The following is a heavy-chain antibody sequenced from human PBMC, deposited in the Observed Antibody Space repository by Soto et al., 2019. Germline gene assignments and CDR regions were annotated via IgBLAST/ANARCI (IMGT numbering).Heavy chain of an antibody. CDR3: ARDLRSTIFGVVTQGGSYYYAMDV. J-gene: IGHJ6*02. V-gene: IGHV3-48*02. Sequence: EVQLVESGGGLVQPGGSLRLSCVASGFTFSTYNMNWVRQAPGKGLEWVSYISSGSSIIYYADSVKGRFTISRDNAKHSLYLQMNSLRDEDTAVYYCARDLRSTIFGVVTQGGSYYYAMDVWGQGTTVTVSS. CDR1: GFTFSTYN. D-gene: IGHD3-3*01. CDR2: ISSGSSII.